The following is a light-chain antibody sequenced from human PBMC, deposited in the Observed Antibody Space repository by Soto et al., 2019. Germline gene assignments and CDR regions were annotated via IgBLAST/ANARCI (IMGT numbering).Light chain of an antibody. J-gene: IGLJ2*01. CDR3: SSYTSSSTLVV. V-gene: IGLV2-14*01. Sequence: QSALTHPASVSGSPGQSITISCTGTSSDVGGYNYVSWYQQHPGKAPKLMIYDVSNRPSGVSNRFSGSKSGNTASLTISGLQAEDEADYYCSSYTSSSTLVVFGGATKLTVL. CDR2: DVS. CDR1: SSDVGGYNY.